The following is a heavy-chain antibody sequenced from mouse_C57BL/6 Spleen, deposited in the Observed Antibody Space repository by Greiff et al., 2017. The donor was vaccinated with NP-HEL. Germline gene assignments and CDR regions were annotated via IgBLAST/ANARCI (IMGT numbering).Heavy chain of an antibody. CDR3: ARITTVPSMDY. J-gene: IGHJ4*01. Sequence: EVMLVESGGDLVKPGGSLKLSCAASGFTFSSYGMSWVRQTPDKRLEWVATISSGGSYTYYPDSVKGRFTISRDNAKNTLYLQMSSLKSEDTAMYYCARITTVPSMDYWGQGTSVTVSS. D-gene: IGHD1-1*01. CDR2: ISSGGSYT. V-gene: IGHV5-6*01. CDR1: GFTFSSYG.